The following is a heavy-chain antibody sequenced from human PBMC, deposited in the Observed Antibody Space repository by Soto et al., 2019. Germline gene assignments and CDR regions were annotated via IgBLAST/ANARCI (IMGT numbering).Heavy chain of an antibody. CDR1: GFTFSNAW. D-gene: IGHD3-22*01. CDR3: TIEDYYDSSGPFDY. CDR2: IKSKTDGGTT. J-gene: IGHJ4*02. V-gene: IGHV3-15*07. Sequence: SLRLSCAASGFTFSNAWMNWVRQAPGKGLEWVGRIKSKTDGGTTDYAAPVKGRFTISRDDSKNTLYLQMNSLKTEDTAVYYCTIEDYYDSSGPFDYWGQGTLVTVSS.